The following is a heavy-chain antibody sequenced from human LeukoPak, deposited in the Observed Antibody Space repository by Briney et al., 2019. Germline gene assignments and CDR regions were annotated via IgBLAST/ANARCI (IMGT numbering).Heavy chain of an antibody. CDR3: ARDGRGGHNDF. D-gene: IGHD4-23*01. V-gene: IGHV3-21*01. CDR1: GFTFSSHG. CDR2: ISPSGGIT. J-gene: IGHJ4*02. Sequence: GGSLRLSCAASGFTFSSHGMNWVRQAPGKGLEWVSGISPSGGITYYTDSVKGRFTISRDNAKNSLYLQMNSLRVDDTAVYFCARDGRGGHNDFWGQGTLITVSS.